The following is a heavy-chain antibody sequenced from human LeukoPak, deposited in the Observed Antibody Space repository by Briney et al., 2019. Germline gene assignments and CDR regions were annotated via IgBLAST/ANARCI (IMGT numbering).Heavy chain of an antibody. D-gene: IGHD6-13*01. J-gene: IGHJ6*02. Sequence: SETLSLTCSVSGYSISSGYYWGWIRQPPGKGLEWIGIIYHSGNTYFNPSLKSRVTISVDTSKNQLSLKLSSVTAADTAVYYCARVIAAAGPRPHYYYYGMDVWGQGTTVTVSS. CDR2: IYHSGNT. V-gene: IGHV4-38-2*02. CDR3: ARVIAAAGPRPHYYYYGMDV. CDR1: GYSISSGYY.